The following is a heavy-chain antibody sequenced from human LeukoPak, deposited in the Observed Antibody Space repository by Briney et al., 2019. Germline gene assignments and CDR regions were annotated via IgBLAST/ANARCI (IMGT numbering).Heavy chain of an antibody. CDR2: IRGDGNT. V-gene: IGHV3-23*01. CDR1: GFTFSSYS. CDR3: ARLVGVSPLDF. D-gene: IGHD3-16*01. J-gene: IGHJ4*02. Sequence: GGSLRLSCAASGFTFSSYSMYWVRQTPRKGLEWVSEIRGDGNTYYADSVKGRFAISRDNSKNTLFLQMHSLRVEDTAIYYCARLVGVSPLDFWGRGTLVTVSS.